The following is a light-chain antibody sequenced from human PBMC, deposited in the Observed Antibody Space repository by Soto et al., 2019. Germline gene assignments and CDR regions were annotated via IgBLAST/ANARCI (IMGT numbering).Light chain of an antibody. CDR3: AAWDDSLNGPV. Sequence: QAVVTQPPSASGTPGQRVTISCSGNSFNIGSNYVYWYLHLPGTAPKLLIYNDAQRPSGVPERFSGSKSGTSASLAISGLRSEDEADYYCAAWDDSLNGPVFGGGTKLTVL. CDR1: SFNIGSNY. V-gene: IGLV1-47*02. CDR2: NDA. J-gene: IGLJ3*02.